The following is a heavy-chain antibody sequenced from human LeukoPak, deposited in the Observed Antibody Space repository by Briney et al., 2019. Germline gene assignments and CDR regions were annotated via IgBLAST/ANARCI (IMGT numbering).Heavy chain of an antibody. CDR2: IWYDGSNK. V-gene: IGHV3-33*01. Sequence: GGSLRLSCAASGFTFSSYGMHWVRQAPGQGLEWVAVIWYDGSNKYYADSVKGRFTIFRDNSKNTLYLQMNSLRAEDTAVYYCARDSGSYRYYFYGMDVWGQGTTVTVSS. CDR3: ARDSGSYRYYFYGMDV. CDR1: GFTFSSYG. D-gene: IGHD1-26*01. J-gene: IGHJ6*02.